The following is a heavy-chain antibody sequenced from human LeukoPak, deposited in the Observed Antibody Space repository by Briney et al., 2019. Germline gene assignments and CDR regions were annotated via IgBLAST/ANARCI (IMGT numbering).Heavy chain of an antibody. CDR3: ARPSAPD. Sequence: GGSLRLSCVASGFTFSSYWMSWVRQAPGKGLEWVANIKHDGSDKYYVDSVKGRFTISRDNAKNSLYLQMDSLRVEDTAVYYCARPSAPDWGQGTPVTVSS. V-gene: IGHV3-7*01. CDR2: IKHDGSDK. D-gene: IGHD2-2*01. J-gene: IGHJ4*02. CDR1: GFTFSSYW.